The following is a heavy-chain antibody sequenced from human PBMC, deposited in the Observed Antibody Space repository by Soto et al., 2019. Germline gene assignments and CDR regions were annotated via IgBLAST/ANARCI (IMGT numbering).Heavy chain of an antibody. V-gene: IGHV3-23*01. J-gene: IGHJ4*02. Sequence: AGGSLRLSCVASGFTFSSYAMTWVRQAPGRGLEWVSTIRGNSGGTYYADSVKGRFTISRDNSLNTLYLQMSGLRAEDTAVSYCAKLGGKYSSASTRYFDSWGQGTLVTVSS. D-gene: IGHD6-19*01. CDR2: IRGNSGGT. CDR3: AKLGGKYSSASTRYFDS. CDR1: GFTFSSYA.